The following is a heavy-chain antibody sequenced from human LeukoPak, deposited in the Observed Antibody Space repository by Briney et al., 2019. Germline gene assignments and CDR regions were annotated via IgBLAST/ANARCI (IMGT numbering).Heavy chain of an antibody. CDR1: GYTLTGYY. CDR2: SNPNSGGP. J-gene: IGHJ4*02. D-gene: IGHD3-10*01. Sequence: ASVKVSCKASGYTLTGYYIHWVRQAPGQGLEWMGWSNPNSGGPNYAQKFQGRVTMTRDTSINTGYMELSRLRSDDTAIYYCARQVRGVVYWGQGTLVTVSS. V-gene: IGHV1-2*02. CDR3: ARQVRGVVY.